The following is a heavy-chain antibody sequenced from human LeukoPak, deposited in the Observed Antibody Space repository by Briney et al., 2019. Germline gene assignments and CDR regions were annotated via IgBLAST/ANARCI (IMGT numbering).Heavy chain of an antibody. D-gene: IGHD6-19*01. CDR1: GGSIGSDY. J-gene: IGHJ4*02. CDR2: IYYTGGT. CDR3: AKYGNSGWVIDN. Sequence: PSETLSLTRTVSGGSIGSDYWTWIRQPPGEGLEYIGYIYYTGGTNYNPSLKSRVTISVDTSKNQFSLKLSSVTAADTAVYFCAKYGNSGWVIDNWGQGTLVTVSS. V-gene: IGHV4-59*08.